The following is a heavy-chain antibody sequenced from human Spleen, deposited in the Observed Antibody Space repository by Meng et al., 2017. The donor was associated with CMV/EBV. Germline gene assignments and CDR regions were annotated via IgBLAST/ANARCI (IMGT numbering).Heavy chain of an antibody. Sequence: GESLKISCAASGFTFSSYAMSWVRQAPGKGLEWVANINQDGSEYHYVDSVKGRFTISRDNAKNSLNLQMNSLGAEDTAVYYCARQDRWWFDPWGQGTLVTVSS. V-gene: IGHV3-7*01. D-gene: IGHD4-23*01. CDR2: INQDGSEY. J-gene: IGHJ5*02. CDR3: ARQDRWWFDP. CDR1: GFTFSSYA.